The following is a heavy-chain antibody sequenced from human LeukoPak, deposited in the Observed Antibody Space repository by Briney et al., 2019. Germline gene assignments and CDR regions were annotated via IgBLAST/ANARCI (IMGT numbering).Heavy chain of an antibody. CDR2: IYSGGST. CDR3: ARHIVAALDY. Sequence: PGGSLRLSCAASGFTVSSNYMSLVRQAPGKGLEWVSVIYSGGSTYYADSVKGRFTISRDNSKNTLYLQMNSLRAEDTAVYYCARHIVAALDYWGQGTLVTVSS. V-gene: IGHV3-66*02. J-gene: IGHJ4*02. CDR1: GFTVSSNY. D-gene: IGHD6-13*01.